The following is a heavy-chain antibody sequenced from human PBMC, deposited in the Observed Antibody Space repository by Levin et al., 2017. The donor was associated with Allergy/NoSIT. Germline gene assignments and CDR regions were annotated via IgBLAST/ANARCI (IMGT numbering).Heavy chain of an antibody. CDR3: ARLRDSVLDH. CDR2: ISWSGTT. Sequence: PGGSLRLSCTVAGDSISTSDYYWVWIRQPPGKGLECIGTISWSGTTLYNPSLKSRLTMSVDTSKNQFSLGLSSVTAADTAVYYCARLRDSVLDHWGQGALVTVSS. D-gene: IGHD5/OR15-5a*01. J-gene: IGHJ4*02. V-gene: IGHV4-39*01. CDR1: GDSISTSDYY.